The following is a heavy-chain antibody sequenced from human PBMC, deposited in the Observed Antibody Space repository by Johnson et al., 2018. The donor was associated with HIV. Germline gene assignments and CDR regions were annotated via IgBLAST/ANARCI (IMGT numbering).Heavy chain of an antibody. J-gene: IGHJ3*02. Sequence: VQLVESGGGLVQPGGSLRLSCAASGFTFSSYDMHWVRQATGKGLEWVSAIGTACDTYYPGSVKGRFTISRENAKNSLYLQMNSLRAGDTAVYYCARDRSKGGAFDIWGQGTMVTVSS. V-gene: IGHV3-13*01. CDR2: IGTACDT. CDR3: ARDRSKGGAFDI. D-gene: IGHD2/OR15-2a*01. CDR1: GFTFSSYD.